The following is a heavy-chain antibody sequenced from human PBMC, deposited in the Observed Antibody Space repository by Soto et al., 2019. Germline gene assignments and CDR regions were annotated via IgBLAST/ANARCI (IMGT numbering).Heavy chain of an antibody. J-gene: IGHJ4*02. Sequence: SETLSLTCTVSGGSINSGDYSWTWIRQPPGKGLEWIGNIDHSGNTYYNPSLQSRITISVDTSKTQFSLRLTSLSAADTAVYYCAIFLMVVVIRRGGYFDYWGRGTLVTVPS. CDR2: IDHSGNT. D-gene: IGHD3-22*01. V-gene: IGHV4-30-2*03. CDR3: AIFLMVVVIRRGGYFDY. CDR1: GGSINSGDYS.